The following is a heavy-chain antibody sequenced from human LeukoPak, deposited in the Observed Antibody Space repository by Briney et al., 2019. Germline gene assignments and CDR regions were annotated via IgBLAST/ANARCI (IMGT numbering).Heavy chain of an antibody. V-gene: IGHV1-18*01. CDR2: ISAFNGNT. CDR1: GYAFTSYG. CDR3: ARVTCSSTSCPNDAFDI. J-gene: IGHJ3*02. Sequence: ASVKVSCKASGYAFTSYGISWVRQAPGQGLEWMGWISAFNGNTNLAQELQGRVPMTTDTSTYTAYMELRSLRSDDTAVYYCARVTCSSTSCPNDAFDIWGQGTMVTVSS. D-gene: IGHD2-2*01.